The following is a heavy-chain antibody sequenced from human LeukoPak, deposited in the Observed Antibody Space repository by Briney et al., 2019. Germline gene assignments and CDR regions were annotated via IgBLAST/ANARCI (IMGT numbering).Heavy chain of an antibody. D-gene: IGHD5-12*01. CDR1: GYTFTGYY. CDR2: INPNSGGT. V-gene: IGHV1-2*02. Sequence: ASVKVSCKASGYTFTGYYMHWVRQAPGQGLEWMGWINPNSGGTNYAQKFQGRVTMTRDTSISTAYMELSSLRSEDSAVYYCARAAGQYSGYRWGFDDYWGQGTLVTVSS. CDR3: ARAAGQYSGYRWGFDDY. J-gene: IGHJ4*02.